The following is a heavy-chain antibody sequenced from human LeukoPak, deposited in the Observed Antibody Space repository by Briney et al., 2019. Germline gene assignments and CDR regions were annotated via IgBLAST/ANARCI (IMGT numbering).Heavy chain of an antibody. CDR1: GYSISSGYY. CDR3: ARSRRSGSYPIYFDY. Sequence: SETLSLTCTVSGYSISSGYYWGWIRQPPGKGLEWIGSIYHSGSTYYNPSLKSRVTISVDTSKNQFSLKLSSVTAADTAVYYCARSRRSGSYPIYFDYWGQGTLVTVSS. CDR2: IYHSGST. D-gene: IGHD1-26*01. J-gene: IGHJ4*02. V-gene: IGHV4-38-2*02.